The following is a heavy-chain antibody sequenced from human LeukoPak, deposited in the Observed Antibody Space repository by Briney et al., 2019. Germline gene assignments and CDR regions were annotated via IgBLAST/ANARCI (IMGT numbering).Heavy chain of an antibody. CDR3: AKDTDYDILTGYYGHY. CDR1: GFTFSTYS. D-gene: IGHD3-9*01. V-gene: IGHV3-21*01. J-gene: IGHJ4*02. CDR2: ISSSSSYT. Sequence: TGGSLRLSCAASGFTFSTYSMNWVRQAPGKGLEWVSSISSSSSYTYYADSVKGRFTISRDNAKNSLYLQMNSLRAEDTAVYYCAKDTDYDILTGYYGHYWGQGTLVTVSS.